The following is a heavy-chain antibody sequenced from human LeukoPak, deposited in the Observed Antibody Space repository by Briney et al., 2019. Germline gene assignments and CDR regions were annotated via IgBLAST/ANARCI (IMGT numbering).Heavy chain of an antibody. D-gene: IGHD6-6*01. J-gene: IGHJ6*03. CDR1: GGTFSSYA. CDR3: AGEGLGQLVRGAYHYYYYMDV. Sequence: SVKVSCKASGGTFSSYAISWVRQAPGQGLEWMGGIIPIFGTANYAQKFQGRVTITADESTSTAYMELSSLRSEDTAVYYCAGEGLGQLVRGAYHYYYYMDVWGKGTTVTVSS. V-gene: IGHV1-69*13. CDR2: IIPIFGTA.